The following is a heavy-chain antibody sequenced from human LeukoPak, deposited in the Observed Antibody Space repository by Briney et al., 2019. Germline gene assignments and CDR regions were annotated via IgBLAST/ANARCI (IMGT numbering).Heavy chain of an antibody. D-gene: IGHD6-6*01. J-gene: IGHJ4*02. V-gene: IGHV3-64*05. CDR2: INTNGANT. Sequence: GGSLRLSCSASGFTFKSYAMHWVRQPPGKGLEYVSSINTNGANTYYPDSVKGRFTNSRDNSRNTVYVQMNSLTTEESDGYYCVKGFDYSSSQMDSWGQGTLVTVSS. CDR3: VKGFDYSSSQMDS. CDR1: GFTFKSYA.